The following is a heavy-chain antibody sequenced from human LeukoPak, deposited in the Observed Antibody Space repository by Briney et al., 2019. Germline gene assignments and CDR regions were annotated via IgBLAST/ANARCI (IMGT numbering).Heavy chain of an antibody. CDR1: GGSISSYY. Sequence: SETLSLTCTVSGGSISSYYWSWIRQPPGKGLERIGYIYTSGSTNYNPSLKSRVTISVDTSKNQFSLKLSSVTAADTAVYYCARRTTGSGPFQHWGQGTLVTVSS. CDR3: ARRTTGSGPFQH. J-gene: IGHJ1*01. V-gene: IGHV4-4*09. CDR2: IYTSGST. D-gene: IGHD3-10*01.